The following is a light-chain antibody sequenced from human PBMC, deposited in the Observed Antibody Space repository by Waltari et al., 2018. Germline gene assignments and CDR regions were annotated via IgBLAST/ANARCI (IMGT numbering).Light chain of an antibody. CDR1: SSNIGSNT. V-gene: IGLV1-44*01. J-gene: IGLJ2*01. CDR2: SNK. Sequence: QSVLTQPPSASGTPGQRVTISCSGSSSNIGSNTVNWYQQPPGTAPKLLIYSNKQRPSGVTDVFSASRVGTAASLAIRGLQSEDEADDYCAAWDDSLNGVVFGGGTKLTVL. CDR3: AAWDDSLNGVV.